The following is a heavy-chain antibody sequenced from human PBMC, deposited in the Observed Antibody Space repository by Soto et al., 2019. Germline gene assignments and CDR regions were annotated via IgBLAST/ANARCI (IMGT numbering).Heavy chain of an antibody. D-gene: IGHD7-27*01. J-gene: IGHJ4*02. V-gene: IGHV4-59*08. CDR1: GGSIIRYY. Sequence: SEALSLTCTVSGGSIIRYYWSWIRQPPGKGLEWIGYIYYSGSTNYNPSLKSRVTISVDTSKNQFSLKLSSVTAADTAVYYCARRWGRTFDYWGQGTLVTVS. CDR2: IYYSGST. CDR3: ARRWGRTFDY.